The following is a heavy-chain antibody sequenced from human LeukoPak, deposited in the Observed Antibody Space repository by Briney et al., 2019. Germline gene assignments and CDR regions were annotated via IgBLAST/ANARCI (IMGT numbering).Heavy chain of an antibody. CDR1: GYTFTGYY. V-gene: IGHV1-2*02. CDR3: ARTPSTSETAAGSFDY. CDR2: INPNSGGT. D-gene: IGHD6-13*01. Sequence: ASVKVSCKASGYTFTGYYMHWVRQAPGQGLEWMGWINPNSGGTNYAQKFQGRVTMTRDTSISTAYMELRSLGSDDTAVYYCARTPSTSETAAGSFDYWGQGTLVTVSS. J-gene: IGHJ4*02.